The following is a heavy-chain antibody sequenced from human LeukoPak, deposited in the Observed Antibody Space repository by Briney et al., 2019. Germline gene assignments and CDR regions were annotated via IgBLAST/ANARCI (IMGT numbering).Heavy chain of an antibody. CDR3: ARVRGIAIFGVVISYMDV. CDR1: GFTFSSYE. V-gene: IGHV3-48*03. J-gene: IGHJ6*03. CDR2: ISSSGSTI. D-gene: IGHD3-3*01. Sequence: GGSLRLSCAASGFTFSSYEMNWVRQAPGKGLEWVSYISSSGSTIYYADSVKGRFTISRDNAKNSLYLQMNSLRAEDTAVYYCARVRGIAIFGVVISYMDVWGKGTTVTVSS.